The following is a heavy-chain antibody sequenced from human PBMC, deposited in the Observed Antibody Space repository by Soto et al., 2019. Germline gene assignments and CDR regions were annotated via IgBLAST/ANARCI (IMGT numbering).Heavy chain of an antibody. CDR1: GYPFTHYG. CDR3: ARVQSVDRSYYYGIDV. D-gene: IGHD3-10*01. J-gene: IGHJ6*02. CDR2: ISPFNGNT. Sequence: QVQLVQSGAEVKKPGASVKVSCKSSGYPFTHYGITWVRQAPGQGLEWMGWISPFNGNTNYGQTLQGRVTLTTDTSTRTVYMELRSLKSDDTAVYYCARVQSVDRSYYYGIDVWGRGTTVTVSS. V-gene: IGHV1-18*01.